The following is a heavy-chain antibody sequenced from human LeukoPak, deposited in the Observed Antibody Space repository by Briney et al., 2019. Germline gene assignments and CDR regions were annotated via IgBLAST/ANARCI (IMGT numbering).Heavy chain of an antibody. D-gene: IGHD4-17*01. J-gene: IGHJ4*02. CDR3: AKDRTVTTRGVDY. V-gene: IGHV3-33*06. CDR2: IWYDGSNK. CDR1: GFTFSSYG. Sequence: GGSLRLSCAASGFTFSSYGMHWVRQAPGKGLEWVAVIWYDGSNKYYADSVKGRFTISRDNSQNTLYLQMNSLRVEDTAVYYCAKDRTVTTRGVDYWGQGTLVTVSS.